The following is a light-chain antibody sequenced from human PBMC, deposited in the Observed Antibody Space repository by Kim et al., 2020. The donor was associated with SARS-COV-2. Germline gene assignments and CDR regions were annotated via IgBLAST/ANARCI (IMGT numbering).Light chain of an antibody. J-gene: IGKJ1*01. V-gene: IGKV3D-15*01. CDR2: GAS. CDR3: QHYHDWAVT. Sequence: EIVMTQSPATLSVSPGERATLTCRASQSVNTKLAWYQQKGGRPPRILIYGASTRATGVPARFSGSGSGTDFTLTISSLQSEDFAVYYCQHYHDWAVTFGQGTKVDIK. CDR1: QSVNTK.